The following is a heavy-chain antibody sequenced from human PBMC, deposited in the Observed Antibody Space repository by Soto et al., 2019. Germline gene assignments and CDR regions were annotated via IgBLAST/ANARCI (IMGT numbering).Heavy chain of an antibody. CDR1: GGSISSSSYY. CDR2: IYYSGST. J-gene: IGHJ3*02. CDR3: AGATVTIVVGAFDI. Sequence: QLQLQESSPGLVKPSETLSLTCTVSGGSISSSSYYWGWIRQPPGKGLEWIGSIYYSGSTYYNPSLKSRVTISVDTSKNQFSLKLSSVTAADTAVYYCAGATVTIVVGAFDIWGQGTMVTVSS. D-gene: IGHD4-17*01. V-gene: IGHV4-39*01.